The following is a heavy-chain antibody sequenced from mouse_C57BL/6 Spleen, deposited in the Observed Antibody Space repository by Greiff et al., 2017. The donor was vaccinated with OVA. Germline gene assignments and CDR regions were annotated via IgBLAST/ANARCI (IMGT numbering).Heavy chain of an antibody. J-gene: IGHJ4*01. Sequence: EVQLQQSGPGLVKPSQSLSLTCSVTGYSITSGYYWNWIRQFPGNKLEWMGYISYDGSNNYNPSLKNRISITRDTSKNQFFLKLNSVTTEDTATYYCARDRDYDGNYAMDYWGQGTSVTVSS. V-gene: IGHV3-6*01. D-gene: IGHD2-4*01. CDR3: ARDRDYDGNYAMDY. CDR1: GYSITSGYY. CDR2: ISYDGSN.